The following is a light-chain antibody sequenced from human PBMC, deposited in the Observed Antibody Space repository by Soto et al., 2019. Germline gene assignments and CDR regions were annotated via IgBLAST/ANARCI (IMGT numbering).Light chain of an antibody. V-gene: IGLV2-8*01. CDR2: EVS. CDR3: SSYVGSDIWV. Sequence: QSVLTQPPSASGSPGQSVTISCTGTSSDVGAYNYVSWYQLYPGKAPKLMIYEVSKRPSGVPDRFSGSKSGNTASLTVSVLQAYDEADYYCSSYVGSDIWVFGGGTKLTVL. CDR1: SSDVGAYNY. J-gene: IGLJ3*02.